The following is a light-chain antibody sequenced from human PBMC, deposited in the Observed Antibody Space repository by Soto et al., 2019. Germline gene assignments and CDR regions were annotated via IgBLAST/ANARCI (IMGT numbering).Light chain of an antibody. V-gene: IGKV1-33*01. CDR3: QQYDNVGIT. CDR1: HDISTH. Sequence: IQMTHSPSSLSPSVGDRVTITCRASHDISTHLNWYQQMPGKAPKLLIYETSNVQTGVPSRFSGHGSGTDFVFTISSLQPEDIGTYYCQQYDNVGITFGQGTRLEIK. CDR2: ETS. J-gene: IGKJ5*01.